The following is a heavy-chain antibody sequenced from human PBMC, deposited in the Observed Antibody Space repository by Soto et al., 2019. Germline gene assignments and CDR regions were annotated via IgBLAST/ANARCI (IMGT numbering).Heavy chain of an antibody. J-gene: IGHJ6*03. CDR2: MNPNSGNT. D-gene: IGHD3-3*01. V-gene: IGHV1-8*01. Sequence: QVQLVQSGAEVKKPGASVKVSCKASGYTFTSYDINWVRQATGQGLEWMGWMNPNSGNTGYAQKFQGRVTMTRNTSLSTAYVELSSLRSEDTAVYYCARGRNFWSGYYGYYYMDVWGKGTTVTVSS. CDR3: ARGRNFWSGYYGYYYMDV. CDR1: GYTFTSYD.